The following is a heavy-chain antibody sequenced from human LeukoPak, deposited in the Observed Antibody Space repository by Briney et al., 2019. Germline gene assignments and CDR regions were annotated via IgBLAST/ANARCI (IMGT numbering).Heavy chain of an antibody. V-gene: IGHV4-39*01. D-gene: IGHD2/OR15-2a*01. CDR3: ARHSFDLATLTPYDS. Sequence: SETLSLTCTVSGGSINSNSNYWGWIRQPPGKGPEWIGSISYSGNTYYRSSLKSRVTISVDTSKNQFSLKLTSMTAEDTAVYYCARHSFDLATLTPYDSWGQGTLVKVSS. CDR2: ISYSGNT. CDR1: GGSINSNSNY. J-gene: IGHJ4*02.